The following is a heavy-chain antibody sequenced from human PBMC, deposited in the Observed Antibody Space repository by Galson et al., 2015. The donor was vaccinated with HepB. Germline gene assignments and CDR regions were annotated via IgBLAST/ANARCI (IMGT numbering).Heavy chain of an antibody. CDR3: ARGGTCSDY. CDR2: ISGYNGHT. D-gene: IGHD2-21*01. J-gene: IGHJ4*02. V-gene: IGHV1-18*04. Sequence: SVKVSCKASGYTFTSYVISWVRQAPGQGLEWLGRISGYNGHTNYAQNLQNKVTMTTDTSTSTAYLELRRLKSDDTAIYYCARGGTCSDYWGQGTLVTVSS. CDR1: GYTFTSYV.